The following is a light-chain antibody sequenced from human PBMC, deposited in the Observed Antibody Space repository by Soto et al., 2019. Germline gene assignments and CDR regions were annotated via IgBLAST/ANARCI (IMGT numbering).Light chain of an antibody. CDR3: QQYYSYPRT. Sequence: IQLTQSPSSLSASVGDRVTITCRASQDISSYLGWYQQKPGKAPKLLIYAASTLQSGVPSRFSGSGSGTDFTLTINSLQPEDFATYYCQQYYSYPRTFGQGTKVDI. CDR2: AAS. J-gene: IGKJ1*01. CDR1: QDISSY. V-gene: IGKV1-9*01.